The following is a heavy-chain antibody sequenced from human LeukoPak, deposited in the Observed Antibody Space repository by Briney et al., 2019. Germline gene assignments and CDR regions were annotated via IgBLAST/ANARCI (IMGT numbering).Heavy chain of an antibody. J-gene: IGHJ4*02. CDR2: ISYDGSNK. D-gene: IGHD2-21*01. V-gene: IGHV3-30-3*01. CDR3: ARASAFLILLSDLVY. Sequence: PGVSLRLSCAASGFTFSSYAMHWVRQAPGKGLEWVAVISYDGSNKYYADSVKGRFTISRDNSKNTLYLQMNSLRAEDTAVYYCARASAFLILLSDLVYWGQGTLVTVSS. CDR1: GFTFSSYA.